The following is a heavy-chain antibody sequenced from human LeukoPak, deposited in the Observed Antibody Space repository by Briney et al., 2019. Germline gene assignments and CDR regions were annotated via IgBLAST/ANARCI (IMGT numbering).Heavy chain of an antibody. CDR3: AGLVGRYSSGLYYYYFDY. CDR1: GDSINSLDL. V-gene: IGHV4-4*02. J-gene: IGHJ4*02. CDR2: MYLSGTT. Sequence: SETLSLTCTVSGDSINSLDLWSWVRQPPGKGLEWIGEMYLSGTTHSNPSVKSRVTISIDKSKNQFFLNLSAVTAADTAVYYCAGLVGRYSSGLYYYYFDYWGQGTLVTVSS. D-gene: IGHD3-22*01.